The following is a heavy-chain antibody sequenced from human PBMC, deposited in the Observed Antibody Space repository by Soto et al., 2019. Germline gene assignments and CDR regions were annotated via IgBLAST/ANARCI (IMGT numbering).Heavy chain of an antibody. J-gene: IGHJ4*02. D-gene: IGHD2-2*01. CDR1: GGTFVRHV. Sequence: QVQLVQSGAEVKKPESSVKVSCKTSGGTFVRHVISWVRQAPGQGPEWMGKINPLSGISNYAQKSQDRVTFTADTDSSTAYMELSSLRSDDTAVYYCATPACAATWCSPSHDLDHWGQGTLVTVSS. V-gene: IGHV1-69*09. CDR3: ATPACAATWCSPSHDLDH. CDR2: INPLSGIS.